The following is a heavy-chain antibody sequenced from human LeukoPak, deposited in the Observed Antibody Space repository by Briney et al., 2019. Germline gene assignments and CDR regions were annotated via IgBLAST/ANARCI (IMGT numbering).Heavy chain of an antibody. CDR3: ASGGVVVPAAPDRAPEDWDLRFDY. CDR1: GYTFTSYY. D-gene: IGHD2-2*01. Sequence: ASVKVSCKASGYTFTSYYMHWVRQAPGQGLEWMGIINPSGGSTSYAQKFQGRVTMTRDTSTSTVYMELSSLRSEDTAVYYCASGGVVVPAAPDRAPEDWDLRFDYWGQGTLVTVSS. V-gene: IGHV1-46*01. J-gene: IGHJ4*02. CDR2: INPSGGST.